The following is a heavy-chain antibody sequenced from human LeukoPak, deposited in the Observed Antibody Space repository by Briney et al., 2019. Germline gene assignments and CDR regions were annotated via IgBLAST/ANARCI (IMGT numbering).Heavy chain of an antibody. V-gene: IGHV4-38-2*02. D-gene: IGHD3-22*01. CDR1: VYSISSGYY. CDR3: ASRITMIVVANHAFDI. J-gene: IGHJ3*02. Sequence: SETLSLTCTVSVYSISSGYYWGWIRQPPGKGLEWIGSIYHSGSTYYNPSLKSRVTISVDTSKNQFSLKLSSVTAADTAVYYCASRITMIVVANHAFDIWGQGTMVTVSS. CDR2: IYHSGST.